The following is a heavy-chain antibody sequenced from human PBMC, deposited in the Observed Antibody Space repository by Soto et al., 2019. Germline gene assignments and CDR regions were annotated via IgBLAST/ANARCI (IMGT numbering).Heavy chain of an antibody. CDR2: IKQDGSEK. V-gene: IGHV3-7*01. J-gene: IGHJ1*01. CDR1: GFTFSSYW. D-gene: IGHD4-17*01. Sequence: PGGSLRLSCAASGFTFSSYWMSWVRQAPGKGLEWVANIKQDGSEKYYVDSVKGRFTISRDNAKNSLYLQMNSLRAEDTAVYYCAVTGDYWYFQHWGQGTLVTVSS. CDR3: AVTGDYWYFQH.